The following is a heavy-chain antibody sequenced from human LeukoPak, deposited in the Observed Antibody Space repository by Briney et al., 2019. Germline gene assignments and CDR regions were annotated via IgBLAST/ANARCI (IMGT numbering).Heavy chain of an antibody. CDR3: AKAKQLAASPDY. CDR2: VSGGGGSA. V-gene: IGHV3-23*01. D-gene: IGHD6-13*01. Sequence: GGSLRLSCAASGFTFSSYAMSWVRQAPGKGLGWVSAVSGGGGSAYNADSVKGRFTISRDNSKNTLLLQMSSLRVEDTAVYYCAKAKQLAASPDYWGQGTLVTVSS. CDR1: GFTFSSYA. J-gene: IGHJ4*02.